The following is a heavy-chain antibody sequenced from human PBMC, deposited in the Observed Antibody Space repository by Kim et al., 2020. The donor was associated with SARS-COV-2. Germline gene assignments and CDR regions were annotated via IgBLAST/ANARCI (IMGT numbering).Heavy chain of an antibody. Sequence: GGSLRLSCAASGFTFSSYAMSWVRQAPGKGLEWVSAISGSGGSTYYADSVKGRFTISRDNSKNTLYLQMNSLRAEDTAVYYCAKDSGAGYYDSSGYGAFDIWGQGTMVTVSS. V-gene: IGHV3-23*01. CDR3: AKDSGAGYYDSSGYGAFDI. J-gene: IGHJ3*02. D-gene: IGHD3-22*01. CDR2: ISGSGGST. CDR1: GFTFSSYA.